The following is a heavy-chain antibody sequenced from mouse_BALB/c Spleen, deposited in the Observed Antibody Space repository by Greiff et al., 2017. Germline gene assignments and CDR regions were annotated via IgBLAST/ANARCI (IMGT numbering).Heavy chain of an antibody. CDR2: INPSNGRT. CDR3: ARGTGQNYAMDY. Sequence: QVQLQQPGAELVKPGASVKLSCKASGYTFTSYWMHWVKQRPGQGLEWIGEINPSNGRTNYNEKFKSKATLTVDKSSSTAYMQLSSLTSEDSAVYYCARGTGQNYAMDYWGQGTSVTVSS. CDR1: GYTFTSYW. D-gene: IGHD4-1*01. V-gene: IGHV1S81*02. J-gene: IGHJ4*01.